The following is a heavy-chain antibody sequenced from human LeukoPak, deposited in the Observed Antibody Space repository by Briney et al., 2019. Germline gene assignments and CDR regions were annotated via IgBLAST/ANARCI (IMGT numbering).Heavy chain of an antibody. CDR2: ISTGGSR. D-gene: IGHD3-10*01. V-gene: IGHV3-23*01. Sequence: GGSLRLSCAASGFSFGNYAMNWVRQTPGKGLEWVSGISTGGSRYYADSVKGRFSISRDNSKNTLYLQMNSLGVEDTAVYYCAKVLSRQYGSGSYPFGYWGQGTLVTVSS. J-gene: IGHJ4*02. CDR3: AKVLSRQYGSGSYPFGY. CDR1: GFSFGNYA.